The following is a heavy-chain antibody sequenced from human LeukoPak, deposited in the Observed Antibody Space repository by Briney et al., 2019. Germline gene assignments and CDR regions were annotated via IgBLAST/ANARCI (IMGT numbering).Heavy chain of an antibody. CDR2: INPNSGGT. D-gene: IGHD3-3*01. Sequence: ASVKVSCKASGYTFTGYYMHWVRQAPGQGLEWMGWINPNSGGTNYAQKFQGRVTMTRDTSISTAYMELSSLRSDDTAVYYCAREDSYDFWSGGKDNWLDPWGQGTLVTVSS. CDR1: GYTFTGYY. J-gene: IGHJ5*02. CDR3: AREDSYDFWSGGKDNWLDP. V-gene: IGHV1-2*02.